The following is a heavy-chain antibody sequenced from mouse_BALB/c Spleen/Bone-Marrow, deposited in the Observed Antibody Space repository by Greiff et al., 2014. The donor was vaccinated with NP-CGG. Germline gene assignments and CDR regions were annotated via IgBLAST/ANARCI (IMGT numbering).Heavy chain of an antibody. CDR3: ARGIRYYGSIYGYLDV. J-gene: IGHJ1*01. CDR2: ISDGGSYT. CDR1: GFIFSDYY. D-gene: IGHD1-1*01. Sequence: EVKVEESGGGLVKPGGSLKLSCAASGFIFSDYYMYWVRQTPEKRLEWVATISDGGSYTYYPDSVKGRFTISRDHAKNNLYLQMSSLKSEDTAMYYCARGIRYYGSIYGYLDVWGAGTAVTVSS. V-gene: IGHV5-4*02.